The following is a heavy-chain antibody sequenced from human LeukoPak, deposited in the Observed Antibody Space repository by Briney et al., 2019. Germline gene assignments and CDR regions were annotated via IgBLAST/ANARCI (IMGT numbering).Heavy chain of an antibody. Sequence: SETLSLTCTVSGGSISPLYWGWIRQPPGKGLEFIGYIYDSGAANYNPSLKSRVTLSVDTSKNQFSLKLNSVTAADTAVYYCARGGVTATYYFDSWGQGTLVTVSS. CDR3: ARGGVTATYYFDS. V-gene: IGHV4-59*11. CDR1: GGSISPLY. J-gene: IGHJ4*02. D-gene: IGHD3-10*01. CDR2: IYDSGAA.